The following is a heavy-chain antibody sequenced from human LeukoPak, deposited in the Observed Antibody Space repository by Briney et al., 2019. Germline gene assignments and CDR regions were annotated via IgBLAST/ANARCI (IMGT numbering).Heavy chain of an antibody. V-gene: IGHV4-39*01. CDR3: ARHGSGWYGPTFDY. CDR2: NYYSGST. Sequence: PSETLSLTCTVSGGSISSSSYYWGWIRQPPGKGLEWIGSNYYSGSTYYNPSLKSRVTISVDTSKNQFSLKLSSVTAADTAVYYCARHGSGWYGPTFDYWGQGTLVTVSS. CDR1: GGSISSSSYY. D-gene: IGHD6-19*01. J-gene: IGHJ4*02.